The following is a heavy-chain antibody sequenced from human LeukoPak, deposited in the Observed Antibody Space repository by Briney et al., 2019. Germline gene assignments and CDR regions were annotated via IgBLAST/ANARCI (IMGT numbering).Heavy chain of an antibody. D-gene: IGHD3-22*01. J-gene: IGHJ4*02. V-gene: IGHV1-2*06. CDR1: GYTFTGYY. Sequence: ASVKVSCKASGYTFTGYYMHWARQAPGQGLEWMGRINPNSGGTNYAQKFQGRVTMTRDTSISTAYMELSRLRSDDTAVYYCARVTYYDSSGAIDYWGQGALITVSS. CDR3: ARVTYYDSSGAIDY. CDR2: INPNSGGT.